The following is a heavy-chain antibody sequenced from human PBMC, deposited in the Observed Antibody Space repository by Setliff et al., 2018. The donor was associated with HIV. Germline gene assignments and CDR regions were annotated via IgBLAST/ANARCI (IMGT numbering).Heavy chain of an antibody. Sequence: KLSETLSLTCTVSGGSISSSSYYWGWIRQPPGKGLEWIGSIYYSGSGYYNPSLKSRVTISVDTSKNQFSLRLSSVTAADTAVYHCARFVLAWFDFSTGAVEVTDPYAFDFWGQGILVTVSS. V-gene: IGHV4-39*01. J-gene: IGHJ4*02. CDR2: IYYSGSG. D-gene: IGHD2-21*02. CDR3: ARFVLAWFDFSTGAVEVTDPYAFDF. CDR1: GGSISSSSYY.